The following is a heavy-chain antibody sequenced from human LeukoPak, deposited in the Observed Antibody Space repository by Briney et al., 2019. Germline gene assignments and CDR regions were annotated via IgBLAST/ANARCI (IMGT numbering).Heavy chain of an antibody. CDR1: GGSFSGYY. J-gene: IGHJ4*02. CDR2: INHSGST. Sequence: SETLSLTCAVYGGSFSGYYWSWIRQPPGKGLEWIGEINHSGSTNYNPSLKSRVTISVGTSKNQFSLKLSSVTAADTAVYYCARVNPIAAAGITDYWGQGTLVTVSS. V-gene: IGHV4-34*01. D-gene: IGHD6-13*01. CDR3: ARVNPIAAAGITDY.